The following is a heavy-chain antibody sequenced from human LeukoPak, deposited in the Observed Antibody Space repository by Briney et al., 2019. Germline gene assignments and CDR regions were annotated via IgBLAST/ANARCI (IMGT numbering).Heavy chain of an antibody. Sequence: GGSLRLSCAASGFTFSHYGVHWVRQAPGKGLEWVAFIHSNESIRWYADSVKGRFTISRDNSKNTLYLQMNSLGSEDTAVYYCAKDSTWAADYWGQGTLVSVSS. J-gene: IGHJ4*02. D-gene: IGHD5/OR15-5a*01. CDR1: GFTFSHYG. CDR3: AKDSTWAADY. V-gene: IGHV3-30*02. CDR2: IHSNESIR.